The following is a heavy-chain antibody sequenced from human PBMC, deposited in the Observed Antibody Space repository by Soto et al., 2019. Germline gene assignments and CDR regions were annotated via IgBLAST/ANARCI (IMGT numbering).Heavy chain of an antibody. CDR1: GFTFSGSA. J-gene: IGHJ6*02. CDR3: SGGQNDYNYYYYYPMDV. CDR2: IRSKPNNYAT. V-gene: IGHV3-73*02. Sequence: EVQLVESGGGLVQPGESLRLSCAASGFTFSGSAMHWVRQAPGKGLVWVGRIRSKPNNYATAYAASVKGRFSISRDDSNNTAYLQVNGLKTEDTAVYYCSGGQNDYNYYYYYPMDVWGRGTTVTVSS. D-gene: IGHD4-4*01.